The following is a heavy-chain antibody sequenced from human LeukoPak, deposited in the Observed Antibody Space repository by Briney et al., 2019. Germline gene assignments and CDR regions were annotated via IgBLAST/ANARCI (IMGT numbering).Heavy chain of an antibody. CDR3: ARTTEGYCSSASCYGFYYYYYMDV. CDR1: GGSISSYY. D-gene: IGHD2-2*01. J-gene: IGHJ6*03. CDR2: IYYSGST. Sequence: SETLSLTCTVSGGSISSYYWSWIRQPPGKGLEWIGYIYYSGSTNYNPSLKSRVAISVDMSKNQFSLKLSSVTAADTAVYYCARTTEGYCSSASCYGFYYYYYMDVGGKGTTVTISS. V-gene: IGHV4-59*01.